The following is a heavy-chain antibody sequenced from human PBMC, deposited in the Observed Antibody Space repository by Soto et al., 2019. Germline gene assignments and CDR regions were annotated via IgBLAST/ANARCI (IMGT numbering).Heavy chain of an antibody. V-gene: IGHV4-4*07. CDR3: VRASMPKEHFDS. D-gene: IGHD2-2*01. CDR1: GGSIRGYY. J-gene: IGHJ4*02. CDR2: MHTSGST. Sequence: QMQLQESGPGLVKPSETLSLTCTVSGGSIRGYYWSWIRQSAGMRLEWIGRMHTSGSTNYNPSLKSRVTISVAMSKNQISLKLKSVTAAVTALYYCVRASMPKEHFDSWGQGTLVTVSS.